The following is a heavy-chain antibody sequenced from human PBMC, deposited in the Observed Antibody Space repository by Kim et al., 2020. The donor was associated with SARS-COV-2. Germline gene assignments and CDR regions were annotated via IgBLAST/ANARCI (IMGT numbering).Heavy chain of an antibody. D-gene: IGHD3-10*01. J-gene: IGHJ2*01. CDR1: GGSISSGGYY. V-gene: IGHV4-31*03. CDR2: IYYSGST. CDR3: ARVRFGARVWYFDL. Sequence: SETLSLTCTVSGGSISSGGYYWSWIRQHPGKGLEWIGYIYYSGSTYYNPSLKSRVTISVDTSKNQFSLKLSSVTAADTAVYYCARVRFGARVWYFDLWGRGTLVTVSS.